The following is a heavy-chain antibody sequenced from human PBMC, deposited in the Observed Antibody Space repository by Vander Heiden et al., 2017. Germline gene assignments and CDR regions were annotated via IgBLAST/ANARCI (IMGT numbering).Heavy chain of an antibody. V-gene: IGHV3-23*01. CDR1: GLPFSHYA. CDR2: MRGSGYST. J-gene: IGHJ6*02. CDR3: AKVGAFYYYYAMDV. Sequence: EVQLLGSGGGLVQPGGSLRLSCAASGLPFSHYAMSWVRPAQGKGLEWVSGMRGSGYSTYHADSVKGRFSISRDNSKNTLYLQMNSLRAEDTAVDYCAKVGAFYYYYAMDVWGQGTTVTVSS.